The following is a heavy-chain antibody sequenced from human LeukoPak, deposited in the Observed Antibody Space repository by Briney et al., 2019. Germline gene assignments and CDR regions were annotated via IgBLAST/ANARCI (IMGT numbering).Heavy chain of an antibody. CDR1: GYTFTGYY. J-gene: IGHJ6*03. CDR3: ARGEGDYYYYMDV. V-gene: IGHV1-2*02. Sequence: ASVKVSCKASGYTFTGYYMHWVRQAPGQGLEWMGWINPNSGGTNYAQKFQGRATMTRNTSISTAYMELSSLRSEDTAVYYCARGEGDYYYYMDVWGKGTTVTISS. CDR2: INPNSGGT.